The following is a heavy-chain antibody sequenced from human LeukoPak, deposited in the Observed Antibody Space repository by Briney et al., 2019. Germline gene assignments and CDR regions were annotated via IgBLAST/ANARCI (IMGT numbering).Heavy chain of an antibody. D-gene: IGHD5-24*01. CDR3: AKSSGGRWLQSFDY. Sequence: GRSLRLSCAASGFTFDNYAMHWVRQAPEKGLEWVSGISWNSGSIGYADSVKGRFTISRDNAKNSLYLQMNSLRAEDTALYYCAKSSGGRWLQSFDYWGQGTLVTVSS. CDR2: ISWNSGSI. CDR1: GFTFDNYA. V-gene: IGHV3-9*01. J-gene: IGHJ4*02.